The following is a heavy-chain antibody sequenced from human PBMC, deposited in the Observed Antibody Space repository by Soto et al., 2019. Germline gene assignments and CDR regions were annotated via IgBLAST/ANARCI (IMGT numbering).Heavy chain of an antibody. J-gene: IGHJ6*02. CDR1: GFTFSDYA. D-gene: IGHD2-2*01. Sequence: QVQLVESGGGVVQPGRSLRLSCAASGFTFSDYAVHWVRQAPGKGLEWVAVMSDDGSNQHYADSIKGRFTISRDNSKNTLDLEMHSLRAEDTAVYFCARSIAVVATMGTYYYGLDVWGQGTSVSVSS. V-gene: IGHV3-30-3*01. CDR2: MSDDGSNQ. CDR3: ARSIAVVATMGTYYYGLDV.